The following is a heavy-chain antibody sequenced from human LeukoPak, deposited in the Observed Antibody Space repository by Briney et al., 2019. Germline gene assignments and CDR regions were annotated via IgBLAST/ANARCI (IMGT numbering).Heavy chain of an antibody. J-gene: IGHJ4*02. CDR2: INHSGST. CDR1: GGSISSSSYY. Sequence: SETLSLTCTASGGSISSSSYYWGWIRQPPGKGLEWIGEINHSGSTNYNPSLKSRVTISVDTSKNQFSLKLSSVTAADTAVYYCASGQWIQLWWGQGTLVTVSS. D-gene: IGHD5-18*01. V-gene: IGHV4-39*07. CDR3: ASGQWIQLW.